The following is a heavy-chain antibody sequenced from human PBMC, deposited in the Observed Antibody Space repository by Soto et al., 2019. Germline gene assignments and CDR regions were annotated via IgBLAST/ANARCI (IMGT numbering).Heavy chain of an antibody. CDR3: ARVGEYYGSGSYPTYFDY. CDR1: GDSVSSNSAA. Sequence: TLSLTCAISGDSVSSNSAAWNWIRHSPSRGLEWLGRTYYRSKWYNDYAVSVKSRITINPDTSKNQFSLQLNSVTPEDTAVYYYARVGEYYGSGSYPTYFDYWGQGTLGTVSS. J-gene: IGHJ4*02. D-gene: IGHD3-10*01. CDR2: TYYRSKWYN. V-gene: IGHV6-1*01.